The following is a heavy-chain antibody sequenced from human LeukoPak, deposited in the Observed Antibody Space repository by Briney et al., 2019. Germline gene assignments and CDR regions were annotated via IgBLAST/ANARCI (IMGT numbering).Heavy chain of an antibody. CDR2: IYHSGST. V-gene: IGHV4-30-2*01. Sequence: PSQTLSLTCTVSGGSISSGGYYWSWIRQPPGKGLEWIGYIYHSGSTYYNPSLKSRVTISVDRSKNQFSLKLSSVTAADTAVYYCARVYDFWSGYYCFDYWGQGTLVTVSS. D-gene: IGHD3-3*01. CDR1: GGSISSGGYY. J-gene: IGHJ4*02. CDR3: ARVYDFWSGYYCFDY.